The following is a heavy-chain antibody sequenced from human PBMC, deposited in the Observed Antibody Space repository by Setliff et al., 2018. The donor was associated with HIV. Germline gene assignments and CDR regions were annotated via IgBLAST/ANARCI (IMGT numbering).Heavy chain of an antibody. V-gene: IGHV3-48*04. J-gene: IGHJ3*02. Sequence: GGSLRLSCTASGFTFSSSWMNWVRQAPGKGLEWVSYISTTGSTIHYADSVKGRFTISRDNAKNSLYLQMNSLRAEDTAVYFCARELPGPPGALDIWGHGTMVTVSS. CDR2: ISTTGSTI. D-gene: IGHD7-27*01. CDR1: GFTFSSSW. CDR3: ARELPGPPGALDI.